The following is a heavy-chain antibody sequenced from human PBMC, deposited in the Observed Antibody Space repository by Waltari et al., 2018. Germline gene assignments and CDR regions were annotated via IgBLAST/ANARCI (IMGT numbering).Heavy chain of an antibody. V-gene: IGHV4-38-2*02. Sequence: QVQLPESGPGLVKPSETLSLTCTVPGYSISSVYSWGWIRQPPGKGREWIGSIYQRGSTYYNPSLKSRVTISVDTSKSQFSLKLSSVTAADTAVYYCASSGDFWSGYFDLWGRGTLVTVSS. CDR1: GYSISSVYS. CDR2: IYQRGST. CDR3: ASSGDFWSGYFDL. J-gene: IGHJ2*01. D-gene: IGHD3-3*01.